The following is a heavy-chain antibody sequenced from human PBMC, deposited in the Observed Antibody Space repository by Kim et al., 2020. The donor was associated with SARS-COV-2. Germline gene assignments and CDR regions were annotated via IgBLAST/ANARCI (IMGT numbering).Heavy chain of an antibody. V-gene: IGHV1-18*01. CDR3: ARDIAVDLFDY. D-gene: IGHD2-15*01. Sequence: TNYAQKLQGRVTMTTDTSTSTAYMELRSLRSDDTAVYYCARDIAVDLFDYWGQGTLVTVSS. CDR2: T. J-gene: IGHJ4*02.